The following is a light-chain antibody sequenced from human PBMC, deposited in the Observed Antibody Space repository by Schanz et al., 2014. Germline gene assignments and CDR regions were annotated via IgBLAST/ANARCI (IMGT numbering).Light chain of an antibody. J-gene: IGLJ1*01. V-gene: IGLV2-8*01. Sequence: QSVLTQPPSASGSPGQSVTISCTGTCSDVGGYNYVSWYQQHPGKAPKLMIYEVTKRPSGVPDRFSGSKSGNTASLTISGLQAEDEADYFCCSYAGAYVFGTGTKLTVL. CDR1: CSDVGGYNY. CDR2: EVT. CDR3: CSYAGAYV.